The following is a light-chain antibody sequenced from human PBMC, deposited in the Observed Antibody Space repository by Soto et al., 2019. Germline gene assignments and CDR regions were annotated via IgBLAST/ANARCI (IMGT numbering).Light chain of an antibody. V-gene: IGKV3-20*01. CDR2: DAS. J-gene: IGKJ1*01. Sequence: EIVLTQSPGTLSLSPGERATLSCRASQSVSSSYLAWYQQKTGQAPRLLIYDASSRATGIPDRFSGSGSGTAFTLTISRLEPEDFAVYYCQQYGSSPWTFGQGTKVEIK. CDR1: QSVSSSY. CDR3: QQYGSSPWT.